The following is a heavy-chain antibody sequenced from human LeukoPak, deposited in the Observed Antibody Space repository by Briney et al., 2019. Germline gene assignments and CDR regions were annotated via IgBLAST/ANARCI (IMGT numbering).Heavy chain of an antibody. CDR2: INPSGGST. V-gene: IGHV1-46*01. CDR3: AREERNYDILTGYSMTVGFDY. D-gene: IGHD3-9*01. J-gene: IGHJ4*02. CDR1: GYTFTSYY. Sequence: ASVKDSCKASGYTFTSYYMHWVRQAPGQGLEWMGIINPSGGSTSYVQKFQGRVTMTRDMSTSTVYMELSSLRSEDTAVYYCAREERNYDILTGYSMTVGFDYWGQGTLVTVSS.